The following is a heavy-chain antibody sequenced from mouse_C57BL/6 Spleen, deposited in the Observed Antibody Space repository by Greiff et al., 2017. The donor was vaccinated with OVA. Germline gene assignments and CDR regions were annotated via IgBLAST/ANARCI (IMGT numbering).Heavy chain of an antibody. V-gene: IGHV1-19*01. D-gene: IGHD1-1*01. CDR1: GYTFTDYY. Sequence: EVQLQESGPVLVKPGASVKMSCKASGYTFTDYYMNWVKQSHGKSLEWIGVINPYNGGTSYNQKFKGKATLTVDKSSSTAYMELNSLTSEDSAVYYCAVYYGSSSLGYWGQGTTLTVSS. CDR2: INPYNGGT. J-gene: IGHJ2*01. CDR3: AVYYGSSSLGY.